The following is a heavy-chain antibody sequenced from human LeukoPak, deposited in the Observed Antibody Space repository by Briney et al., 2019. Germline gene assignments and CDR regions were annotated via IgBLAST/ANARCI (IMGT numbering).Heavy chain of an antibody. V-gene: IGHV4-59*01. D-gene: IGHD3-22*01. J-gene: IGHJ5*02. CDR1: GGSISSYY. CDR3: ARFCNYYDSSGYYYGFDP. CDR2: IYYSGST. Sequence: SETLSLTCTVSGGSISSYYWSWIRQPPGMGLEWIGYIYYSGSTNYNPSLKSRVTISVDTSKNQFSLKLSSVTAADTAVYYCARFCNYYDSSGYYYGFDPWGQGTLVTVSS.